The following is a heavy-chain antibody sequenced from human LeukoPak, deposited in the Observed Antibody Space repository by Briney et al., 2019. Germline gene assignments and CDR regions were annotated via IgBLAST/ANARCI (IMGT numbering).Heavy chain of an antibody. Sequence: GGSLRLSCAASGFTFSNAWMSWVRQAPGKGLEWVGRIKSKTDGGITDYAAPVKGRFTISRDDSKNTLYLQMNTLKTEDTAVYYCTTDPPRGYGSGSFDYWGQGTLVTVSS. J-gene: IGHJ4*02. CDR1: GFTFSNAW. V-gene: IGHV3-15*01. CDR3: TTDPPRGYGSGSFDY. CDR2: IKSKTDGGIT. D-gene: IGHD3-10*01.